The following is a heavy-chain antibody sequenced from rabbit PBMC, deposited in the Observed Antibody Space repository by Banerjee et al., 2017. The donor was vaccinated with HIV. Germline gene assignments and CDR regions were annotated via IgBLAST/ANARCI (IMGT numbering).Heavy chain of an antibody. CDR3: ARDGYDGSGLIFHL. J-gene: IGHJ4*01. CDR1: GFDFSSNG. CDR2: IYAGSSGSA. Sequence: QEQLVESGGDLVKPGASLTLTCKASGFDFSSNGVCWVRQAPGKGLEWIACIYAGSSGSADYASWAKGRFTMSKTSSTTVTLQMISLTAADTATYFCARDGYDGSGLIFHLWGQGTLVTVS. D-gene: IGHD4-2*01. V-gene: IGHV1S45*01.